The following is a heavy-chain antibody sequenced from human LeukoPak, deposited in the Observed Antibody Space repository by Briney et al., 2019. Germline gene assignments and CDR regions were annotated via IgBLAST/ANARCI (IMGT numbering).Heavy chain of an antibody. V-gene: IGHV1-18*01. D-gene: IGHD1-26*01. J-gene: IGHJ6*03. CDR1: GYTFTSYG. CDR3: ARLVGATTFYYYYTDV. Sequence: ASVKVSCKASGYTFTSYGISWVRQAPGQGLEWMGWISAYNGNTNYAQKLQGRVTMTTDTSTSTAYMELRSLRSDDTAVYYCARLVGATTFYYYYTDVWGKETTVTVSS. CDR2: ISAYNGNT.